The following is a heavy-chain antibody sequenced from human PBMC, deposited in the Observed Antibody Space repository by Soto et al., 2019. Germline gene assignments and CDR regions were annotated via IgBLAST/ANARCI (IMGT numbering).Heavy chain of an antibody. CDR1: GGSVSSGNYY. J-gene: IGHJ4*02. Sequence: PSETLSLTCTVCGGSVSSGNYYWSWIRQPPGKGLEWIGYFYYTGSINYNPSLKSRVTISIDASKNQFSLRLSSVTAADTAVYYCARGGTPIDYWGQGTLVTVSS. V-gene: IGHV4-61*01. CDR3: ARGGTPIDY. CDR2: FYYTGSI. D-gene: IGHD3-16*01.